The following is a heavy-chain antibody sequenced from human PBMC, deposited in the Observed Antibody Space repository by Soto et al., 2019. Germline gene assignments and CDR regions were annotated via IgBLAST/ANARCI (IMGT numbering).Heavy chain of an antibody. J-gene: IGHJ6*02. CDR2: INAGNGNT. CDR1: GYTFTSYA. CDR3: ARDDASGWLYYGMDV. D-gene: IGHD3-22*01. V-gene: IGHV1-3*01. Sequence: QVQLVQSGAEVKKPGASVKVSCKASGYTFTSYAMHWVRQAPGQRLEWMGWINAGNGNTKYSQKFQGRVTITRDTSASTAYMELSSLRSEDTAVYYCARDDASGWLYYGMDVWGQGTTVTVSS.